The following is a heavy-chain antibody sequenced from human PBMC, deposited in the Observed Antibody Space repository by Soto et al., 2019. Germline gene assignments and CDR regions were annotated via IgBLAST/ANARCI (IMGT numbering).Heavy chain of an antibody. Sequence: QVQLVQSGTEVKKPGSSVKVSCKASGGTFTNYAVSWVRQAPGQGLEGMGGIIPDLGTTNSVQKFQDRVTFLAGKGTSTAYLALRSLTSEVTAVYFCARGGGYCGAGACYPLYYCSGMDVWGQGT. CDR1: GGTFTNYA. J-gene: IGHJ6*01. V-gene: IGHV1-69*06. D-gene: IGHD2-15*01. CDR3: ARGGGYCGAGACYPLYYCSGMDV. CDR2: IIPDLGTT.